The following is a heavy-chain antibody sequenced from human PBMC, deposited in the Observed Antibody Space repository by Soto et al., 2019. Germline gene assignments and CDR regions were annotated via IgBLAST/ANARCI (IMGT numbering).Heavy chain of an antibody. Sequence: KPSETLSLTCTVSGGSISSSSYYWGWIRQPPGKGLEWIGSIYYSGSTYYNPSLKSRVAISVDTSKNQFSLKLSSVTAADTAVYYCARQNIVVVVAATLDYWGQGTLVTVSS. CDR3: ARQNIVVVVAATLDY. D-gene: IGHD2-15*01. V-gene: IGHV4-39*01. CDR2: IYYSGST. CDR1: GGSISSSSYY. J-gene: IGHJ4*02.